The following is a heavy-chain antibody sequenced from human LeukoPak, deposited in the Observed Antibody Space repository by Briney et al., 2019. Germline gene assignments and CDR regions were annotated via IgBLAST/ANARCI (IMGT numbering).Heavy chain of an antibody. CDR2: IYPGDSDT. D-gene: IGHD6-13*01. J-gene: IGHJ4*02. Sequence: GESLEISWKGSEYSFTSYWIGWVRQMPGKGLEGMGIIYPGDSDTRYIPSFQGQVTISADKSIATAYLQWSSLKASDTAMYYCARSKFSIRWYNFVYWGQGTLVTVSS. V-gene: IGHV5-51*01. CDR3: ARSKFSIRWYNFVY. CDR1: EYSFTSYW.